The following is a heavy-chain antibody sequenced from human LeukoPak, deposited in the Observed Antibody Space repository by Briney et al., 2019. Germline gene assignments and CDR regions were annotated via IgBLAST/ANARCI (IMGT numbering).Heavy chain of an antibody. CDR3: ARDTAAGSPNWFDP. V-gene: IGHV1-18*01. CDR2: ISAYNGNT. D-gene: IGHD6-13*01. J-gene: IGHJ5*02. Sequence: ASVKVSCKASGYTFTSNGISWVRQAPGQGLEWMGWISAYNGNTNYAQKLQGRVTMTTDTSTSTAYMELRSLRSDDTAVYYCARDTAAGSPNWFDPWGQGTLVTVSS. CDR1: GYTFTSNG.